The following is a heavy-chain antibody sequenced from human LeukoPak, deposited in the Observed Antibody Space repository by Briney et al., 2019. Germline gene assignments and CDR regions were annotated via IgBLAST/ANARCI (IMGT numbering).Heavy chain of an antibody. J-gene: IGHJ1*01. Sequence: GGSLRLSCAASGLIFSSYVMSWVRQAPGKGLEWVSYIGGSGSTIYYAGSVKGRFTISRDNAKNSLYLQMNSLRDEDTAVYYCARDHSSDWYSRVVTSEYFQHWGQGTLVTVSS. V-gene: IGHV3-48*02. CDR3: ARDHSSDWYSRVVTSEYFQH. CDR1: GLIFSSYV. D-gene: IGHD6-19*01. CDR2: IGGSGSTI.